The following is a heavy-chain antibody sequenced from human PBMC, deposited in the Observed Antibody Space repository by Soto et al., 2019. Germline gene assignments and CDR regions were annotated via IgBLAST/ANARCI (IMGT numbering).Heavy chain of an antibody. J-gene: IGHJ4*02. D-gene: IGHD5-18*01. V-gene: IGHV1-69*01. Sequence: QVQLVQSGADVKKPGSSVKVSCKASGGTFSSYAISWVRQAPGQGLEWMGGIIPIFGTANYAQKFQGRVTITADESTSAAYMELSSMRSEDTAVYYCARGPGYSYAQDYFDYWGQGTLVTVSS. CDR1: GGTFSSYA. CDR3: ARGPGYSYAQDYFDY. CDR2: IIPIFGTA.